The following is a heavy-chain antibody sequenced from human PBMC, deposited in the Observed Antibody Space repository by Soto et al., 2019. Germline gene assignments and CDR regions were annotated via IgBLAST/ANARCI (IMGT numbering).Heavy chain of an antibody. CDR2: ISSSSSTI. Sequence: QAGVSLRLSCSASAITFRSYVMNGVRPATEKWLGWVSYISSSSSTIYYADSVKGRFTISRDNAKNSLYLQMNSLRDEDTAVYYCARDRVDCSSTSCYTRGNYYYGMDVWGQGNTVTVSS. V-gene: IGHV3-48*02. CDR1: AITFRSYV. CDR3: ARDRVDCSSTSCYTRGNYYYGMDV. D-gene: IGHD2-2*02. J-gene: IGHJ6*02.